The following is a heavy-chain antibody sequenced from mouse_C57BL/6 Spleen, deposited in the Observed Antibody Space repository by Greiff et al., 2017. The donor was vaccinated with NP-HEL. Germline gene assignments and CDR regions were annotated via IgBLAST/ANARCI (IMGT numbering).Heavy chain of an antibody. D-gene: IGHD2-2*01. CDR2: IDPSDSYT. J-gene: IGHJ2*01. Sequence: VQLQQPGAELVMPGASVKLSCKASGYTFTSYWMHWVKQRPGQGLEWIGEIDPSDSYTNYNQKFKGKSTLTVDKSSSTAYMQLSSLTSEDSAVYYCARLDGYDEGYWGQGTTLTVS. CDR1: GYTFTSYW. CDR3: ARLDGYDEGY. V-gene: IGHV1-69*01.